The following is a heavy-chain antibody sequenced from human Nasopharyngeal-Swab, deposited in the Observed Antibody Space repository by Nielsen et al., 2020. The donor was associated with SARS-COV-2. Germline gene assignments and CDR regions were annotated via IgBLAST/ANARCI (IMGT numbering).Heavy chain of an antibody. J-gene: IGHJ5*02. D-gene: IGHD2-2*01. V-gene: IGHV3-7*01. CDR2: IKQDGSEK. Sequence: GGSLRLSCAASGFTFSSYWMSWVRQAPGKGLEWVANIKQDGSEKYYVDSVKGRFTISRDNAKNSLYLQMNSLRAEDTAVYYCAREYCSSTSCYGDWFDPWGQGTLVTVSS. CDR3: AREYCSSTSCYGDWFDP. CDR1: GFTFSSYW.